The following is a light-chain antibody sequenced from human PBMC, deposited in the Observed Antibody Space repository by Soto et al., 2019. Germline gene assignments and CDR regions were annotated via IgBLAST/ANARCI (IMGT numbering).Light chain of an antibody. Sequence: DIEMTQSQSSLSASVGDRITISCRASQNINTFLNWYQQKGGKAPKLLIHGASSLQSGFPLRFSGRGSGTDFSLTISSLQTEDFATYYCQQSYDTLLSFGVGTNVDIK. V-gene: IGKV1-39*01. CDR1: QNINTF. J-gene: IGKJ4*01. CDR2: GAS. CDR3: QQSYDTLLS.